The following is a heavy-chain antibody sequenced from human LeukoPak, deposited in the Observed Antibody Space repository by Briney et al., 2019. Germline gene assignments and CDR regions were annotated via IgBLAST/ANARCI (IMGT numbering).Heavy chain of an antibody. J-gene: IGHJ2*01. D-gene: IGHD5-24*01. Sequence: PGGSLRLSCAASGFTFSIYNMNWVRQAPGKGLEWVSSISSSSSHIYYADSVKGRFTISRDNAKNSLYLQMNSLRTEDTALYYCAKDIRRWVQLSWFLDLWGRGTLVTVSS. CDR2: ISSSSSHI. CDR3: AKDIRRWVQLSWFLDL. V-gene: IGHV3-21*04. CDR1: GFTFSIYN.